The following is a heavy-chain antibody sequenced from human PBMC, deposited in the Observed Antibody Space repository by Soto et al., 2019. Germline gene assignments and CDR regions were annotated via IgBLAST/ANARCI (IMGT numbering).Heavy chain of an antibody. CDR1: GFTFSSYG. D-gene: IGHD3-3*01. V-gene: IGHV3-30*18. CDR3: AKDRRTIKIFGVVTPPYYGMDV. J-gene: IGHJ6*02. CDR2: ITYDGSNE. Sequence: GSLRLSCLASGFTFSSYGMHWVRQAAGKGLEWVAVITYDGSNEYYADSVKGRFTISRDNSKNTLYLQMNSLRAEDTAVYYCAKDRRTIKIFGVVTPPYYGMDVWGQGTKVTVYS.